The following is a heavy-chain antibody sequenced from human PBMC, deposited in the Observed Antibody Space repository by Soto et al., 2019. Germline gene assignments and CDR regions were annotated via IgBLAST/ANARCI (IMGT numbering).Heavy chain of an antibody. J-gene: IGHJ6*02. V-gene: IGHV4-30-4*01. CDR3: ARIVSSGTSGNYHYNMDV. CDR2: IYYSGSM. CDR1: GGSISSGDYY. D-gene: IGHD3-10*01. Sequence: QVQLLESGPGLVMPSQTLSLTCTVSGGSISSGDYYWSWIRQPPGQGLEWIGNIYYSGSMYFNPSLKSGITISLDTSKNQFSLKLSSVTAADTAVYFCARIVSSGTSGNYHYNMDVWGQGTTVTVSS.